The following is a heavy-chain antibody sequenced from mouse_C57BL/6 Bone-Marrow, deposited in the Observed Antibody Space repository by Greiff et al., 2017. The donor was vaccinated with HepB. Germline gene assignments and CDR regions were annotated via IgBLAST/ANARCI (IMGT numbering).Heavy chain of an antibody. V-gene: IGHV5-17*01. J-gene: IGHJ4*01. CDR1: GFTFSDYG. CDR3: ARKNYGSQKAMDY. D-gene: IGHD1-1*01. Sequence: DVMLVESGGGLVKPGGSLKLSCAASGFTFSDYGMHWVRQAPEKGLEWVAYISSGSSTIYYADTVKGRFTISRDNAKNTLFLQMTSLRSEDTAMYYCARKNYGSQKAMDYWGQGTSVTVSS. CDR2: ISSGSSTI.